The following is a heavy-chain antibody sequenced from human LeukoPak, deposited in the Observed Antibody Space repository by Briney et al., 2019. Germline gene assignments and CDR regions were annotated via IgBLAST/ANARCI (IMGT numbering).Heavy chain of an antibody. J-gene: IGHJ4*02. D-gene: IGHD3-3*01. Sequence: SETLSLTCTVSGGSISSGGYYWSWIRQLPGKGLEWIGYIYYSGSTYYNPSLKSRVTISVDKSKNQFSLKLSSVTAADTAVYYCARVVRWEWLVAGLDYWGQGTLVTVSS. CDR3: ARVVRWEWLVAGLDY. CDR2: IYYSGST. V-gene: IGHV4-31*03. CDR1: GGSISSGGYY.